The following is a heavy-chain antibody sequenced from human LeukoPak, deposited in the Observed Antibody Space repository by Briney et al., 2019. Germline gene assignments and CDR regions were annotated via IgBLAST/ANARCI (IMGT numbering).Heavy chain of an antibody. V-gene: IGHV4-34*01. CDR3: ARGLTGSIVVVPAAIAGNWFDP. J-gene: IGHJ5*02. CDR1: GGSFIGYY. CDR2: INHSGST. D-gene: IGHD2-2*01. Sequence: PSATLSLTRAVYGGSFIGYYWSWTRQPPGKWLEWIGEINHSGSTNYNPSLKSRVTISVDTSKNQFSLKLSSVTAADTAVYYCARGLTGSIVVVPAAIAGNWFDPWGQGTLVTVSS.